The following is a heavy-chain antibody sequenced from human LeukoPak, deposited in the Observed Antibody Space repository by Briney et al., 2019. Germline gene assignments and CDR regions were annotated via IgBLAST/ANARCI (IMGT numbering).Heavy chain of an antibody. J-gene: IGHJ6*02. V-gene: IGHV4-59*01. CDR1: GGSISSYY. CDR3: ARAHSRYYSYGMDV. CDR2: IYYSGST. D-gene: IGHD6-13*01. Sequence: SETLSLTCTVSGGSISSYYWSWIRQPPGKGLEWFGYIYYSGSTNYNPSLKSRVTISVDTSKNQFSLKLSSVPAADTAVYYCARAHSRYYSYGMDVWGQATTVTVYS.